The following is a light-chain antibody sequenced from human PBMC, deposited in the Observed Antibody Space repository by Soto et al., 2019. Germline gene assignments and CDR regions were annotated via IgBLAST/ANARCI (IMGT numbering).Light chain of an antibody. V-gene: IGKV2-30*01. Sequence: DVVMTQSPLSLPVTLGQPASISCRSSQSLVYSDGNTYLNWFQQRPGQSPRRLIYKVSNRDSGVPDRFGGSGSGTDFTLKISRVEAEDVGVYYCMQGTPLYTFGQGTKLEIK. J-gene: IGKJ2*01. CDR1: QSLVYSDGNTY. CDR2: KVS. CDR3: MQGTPLYT.